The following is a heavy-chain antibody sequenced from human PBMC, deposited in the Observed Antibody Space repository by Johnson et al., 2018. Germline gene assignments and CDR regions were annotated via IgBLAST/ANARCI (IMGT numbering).Heavy chain of an antibody. D-gene: IGHD1-1*01. CDR1: GFTFSSYA. Sequence: QVQLVQSGGGVVQPGRSLRLSCAASGFTFSSYAMHWVRQAPGKGLEWVAVISYDGSNKYYADSVKGRFTIYRDNFKNTLYPQMNRLSAEDTAVYYCATVKYNWNDVGAFYIWGQGTMVTVSS. CDR2: ISYDGSNK. V-gene: IGHV3-30-3*01. CDR3: ATVKYNWNDVGAFYI. J-gene: IGHJ3*02.